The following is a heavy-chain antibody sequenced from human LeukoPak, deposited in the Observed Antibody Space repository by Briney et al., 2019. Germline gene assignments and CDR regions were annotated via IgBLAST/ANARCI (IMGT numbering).Heavy chain of an antibody. D-gene: IGHD1-7*01. J-gene: IGHJ4*02. V-gene: IGHV3-30*02. CDR2: IRYDGSNK. Sequence: GGSLRLSCAASGFTFSSYGMHWVRQAPGKGLEWVAFIRYDGSNKYYADSVKGRFTISRDNSKNTLYLQMNSLRAEDTAVYYCAPRSPNNWNYEPYWGQGTLVTVSS. CDR3: APRSPNNWNYEPY. CDR1: GFTFSSYG.